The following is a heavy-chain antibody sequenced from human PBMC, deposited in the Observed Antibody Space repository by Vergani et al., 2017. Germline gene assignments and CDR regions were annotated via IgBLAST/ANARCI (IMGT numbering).Heavy chain of an antibody. Sequence: QVQLQESGPGLVKSSETLSLTCTVSGGSISSYNCNWIRQAPGKGLEWIGSLSTTGGATHASHNPSLKSRVSISVDTSKSQFSLRLTSVTAADSAIYYCAWDTHSWQRADRWGQGLLVSVSS. CDR3: AWDTHSWQRADR. D-gene: IGHD6-13*01. CDR1: GGSISSYN. J-gene: IGHJ5*02. CDR2: LSTTGGA. V-gene: IGHV4-4*09.